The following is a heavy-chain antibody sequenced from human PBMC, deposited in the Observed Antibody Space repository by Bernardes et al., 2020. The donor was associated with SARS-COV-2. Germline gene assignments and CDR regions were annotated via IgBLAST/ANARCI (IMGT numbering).Heavy chain of an antibody. CDR2: ISAYNGNI. J-gene: IGHJ4*02. CDR1: GYSFSSYG. D-gene: IGHD3-16*01. CDR3: ARESTPGLRAIGY. Sequence: ASVKVSCKASGYSFSSYGIIWVRQAPGQGLEWMGWISAYNGNIEYAQKFQGRVTMTTDTSANTGYMDLRSLRSDDTAVYYFARESTPGLRAIGYWGQGTLITVAS. V-gene: IGHV1-18*01.